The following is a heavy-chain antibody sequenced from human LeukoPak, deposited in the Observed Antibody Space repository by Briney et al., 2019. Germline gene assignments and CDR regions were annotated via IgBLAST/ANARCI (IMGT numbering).Heavy chain of an antibody. V-gene: IGHV3-74*01. D-gene: IGHD2-15*01. CDR1: GFTFSTYW. Sequence: GGSLRLSCAASGFTFSTYWMHWVRQAPGKGLVWVSRINGDGRNTNYADSVKGRFTISRDNAKNTPYLQMHSLRAEDTAVYYCARGDGYCSAGSCSHFDYWGQGTLVTVSS. J-gene: IGHJ4*02. CDR3: ARGDGYCSAGSCSHFDY. CDR2: INGDGRNT.